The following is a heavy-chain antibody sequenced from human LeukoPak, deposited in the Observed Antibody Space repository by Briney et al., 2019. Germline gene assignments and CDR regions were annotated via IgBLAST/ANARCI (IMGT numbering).Heavy chain of an antibody. CDR2: INPNSGGT. D-gene: IGHD3-16*02. J-gene: IGHJ3*02. V-gene: IGHV1-2*02. CDR3: ARDRMITFGGVIVSPQGAFDI. Sequence: ASVKVSCKASGYTFTGYYMHWVRQAPGQGLEWMGWINPNSGGTNYAQKFQGRVTMTRDTSISTAYMELSRLRSDDTAVYYCARDRMITFGGVIVSPQGAFDIWGQGTMVTVSS. CDR1: GYTFTGYY.